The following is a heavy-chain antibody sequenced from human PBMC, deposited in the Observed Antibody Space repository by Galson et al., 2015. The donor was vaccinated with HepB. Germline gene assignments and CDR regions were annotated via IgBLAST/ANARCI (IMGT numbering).Heavy chain of an antibody. CDR2: IYYSGST. V-gene: IGHV4-39*01. CDR3: KRTNEGEWFDP. J-gene: IGHJ5*02. CDR1: GGSISSSSYY. D-gene: IGHD2-8*01. Sequence: ETLSLTCTVSGGSISSSSYYWGWIRQPPGKGLEWIGSIYYSGSTYYNPSLKSRVTISVDTSKNQFSLKLSSVTAADTAVYYCKRTNEGEWFDPWGQGTLVTVSS.